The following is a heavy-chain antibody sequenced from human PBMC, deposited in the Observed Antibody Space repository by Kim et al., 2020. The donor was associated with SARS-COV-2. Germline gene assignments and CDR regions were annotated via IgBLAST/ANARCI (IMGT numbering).Heavy chain of an antibody. CDR2: INPNSGGT. D-gene: IGHD2-15*01. Sequence: ASVKVSCKASGYTFTGYYMHWVRQAPGQGLEWMGWINPNSGGTNYAQKFQGRVTMTRDTSISTAYMELSRLRSDDTAVYYCARNHRYCSGGSCYGLDAFDIWGQGTMVTVSS. V-gene: IGHV1-2*02. CDR1: GYTFTGYY. CDR3: ARNHRYCSGGSCYGLDAFDI. J-gene: IGHJ3*02.